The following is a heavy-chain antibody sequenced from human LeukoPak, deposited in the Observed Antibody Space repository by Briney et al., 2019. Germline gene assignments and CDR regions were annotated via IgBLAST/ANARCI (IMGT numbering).Heavy chain of an antibody. J-gene: IGHJ4*02. CDR1: GGSISSYY. D-gene: IGHD3-22*01. CDR2: IYYSGST. CDR3: ARFDSSAYRYFHH. V-gene: IGHV4-59*08. Sequence: PSETLSLTCTVSGGSISSYYWSWIRQPPGEGLEWIGYIYYSGSTNYNPSLKSRVTISVDTSKNQFSLKLSSVTAADTAVYYCARFDSSAYRYFHHWGQGTLVTVSS.